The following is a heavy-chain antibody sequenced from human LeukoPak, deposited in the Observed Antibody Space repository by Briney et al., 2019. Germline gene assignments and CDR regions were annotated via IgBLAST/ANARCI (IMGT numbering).Heavy chain of an antibody. V-gene: IGHV4-34*01. CDR3: ARGGQYYDILTGYYTGRVPFDY. J-gene: IGHJ4*02. CDR2: INHSRST. D-gene: IGHD3-9*01. Sequence: SETLSLTCAVYGGSFSGYYWSWIRQPPGKGLEWIGEINHSRSTNYNPSLKSRVTISVDTSKNQFSLKLSSVTAADTAVYYCARGGQYYDILTGYYTGRVPFDYWGQGTLVTVSS. CDR1: GGSFSGYY.